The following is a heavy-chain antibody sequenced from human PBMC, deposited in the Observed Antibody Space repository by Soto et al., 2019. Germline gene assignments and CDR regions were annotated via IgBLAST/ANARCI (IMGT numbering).Heavy chain of an antibody. CDR2: ISSTSIYI. CDR3: ARDHGGTGFLVY. D-gene: IGHD3-16*01. CDR1: GFTFSSYS. Sequence: EVQLVESGGGLVKPGGSLRLSCAAPGFTFSSYSMNWVRQAPGKGLEWVSSISSTSIYIYYAESLKGRFTVSRDNAKNSLYLQMNSLRAEDTAVYYCARDHGGTGFLVYWGQGTLVTVSS. J-gene: IGHJ4*02. V-gene: IGHV3-21*02.